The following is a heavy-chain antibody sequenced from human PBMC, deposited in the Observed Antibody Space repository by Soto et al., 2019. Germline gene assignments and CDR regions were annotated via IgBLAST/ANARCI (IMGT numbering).Heavy chain of an antibody. Sequence: QEQLVQSGAEVKIPGSSVTVSCKASGGTFSNYAVSWVRQAPGQGLEWMGGSIPIFGAATYAQKFQGGVRVTANKYRGIAYMEVSSLRSEDTAVYYCARGRGFYNSSDEFYFYSMDVWGQGTTVTVSS. V-gene: IGHV1-69*06. CDR2: SIPIFGAA. J-gene: IGHJ6*02. D-gene: IGHD6-6*01. CDR1: GGTFSNYA. CDR3: ARGRGFYNSSDEFYFYSMDV.